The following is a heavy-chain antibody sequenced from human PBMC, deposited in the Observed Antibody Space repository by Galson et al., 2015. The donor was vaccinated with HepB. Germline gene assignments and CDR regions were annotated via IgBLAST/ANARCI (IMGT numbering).Heavy chain of an antibody. J-gene: IGHJ5*02. V-gene: IGHV4-39*01. Sequence: SETLSLTCTVSGGSISSSSYYWGWIRQPPGKGLEWIGSIYYSGSIYYNPSLKSRVTISVDTSKNQFSLKLSSVTAADTAVYYCATPFPVRRYFDWLSGNYYHWGQGTLVTVSS. CDR2: IYYSGSI. CDR1: GGSISSSSYY. CDR3: ATPFPVRRYFDWLSGNYYH. D-gene: IGHD3-9*01.